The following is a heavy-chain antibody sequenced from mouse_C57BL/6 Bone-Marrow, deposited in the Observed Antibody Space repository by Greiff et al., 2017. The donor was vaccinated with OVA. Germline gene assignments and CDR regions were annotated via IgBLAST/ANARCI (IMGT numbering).Heavy chain of an antibody. Sequence: VQLQQSGTVLVRPGASVKMSCKTSGYTFTSYWMHWVKQRPGQGLEWIGAIYPGNSDTSYNQKFKGKAKLTAVTSASTAYMELSSLTNEDSAVYYCTGRHDSRISFAYWGQGTLVTVSA. CDR3: TGRHDSRISFAY. V-gene: IGHV1-5*01. D-gene: IGHD1-1*01. J-gene: IGHJ3*01. CDR1: GYTFTSYW. CDR2: IYPGNSDT.